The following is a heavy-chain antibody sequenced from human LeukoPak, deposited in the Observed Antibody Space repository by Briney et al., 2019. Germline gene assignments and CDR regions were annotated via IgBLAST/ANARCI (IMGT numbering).Heavy chain of an antibody. CDR1: GFTFSSYW. CDR2: IKQDRSEK. CDR3: ARELLYSSSWYTGVSFDY. D-gene: IGHD6-13*01. V-gene: IGHV3-7*01. Sequence: GGSLRLSCAASGFTFSSYWMSWVRQAPGKGLEWVGNIKQDRSEKYYVDSVKGRFTISRDNAKNSLYLQMNSLRTEDTAVYYCARELLYSSSWYTGVSFDYWGQGTLVTVSS. J-gene: IGHJ4*02.